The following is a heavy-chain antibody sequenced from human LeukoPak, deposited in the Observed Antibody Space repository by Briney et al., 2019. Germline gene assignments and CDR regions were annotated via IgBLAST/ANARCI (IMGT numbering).Heavy chain of an antibody. D-gene: IGHD3-3*01. CDR2: INPSGGST. CDR3: ARLSDFWSGYYTSHFDC. J-gene: IGHJ4*02. Sequence: ASVKVSCKASGYTFTSYYMHWVRQAPGQGLEWMGIINPSGGSTSYAQKFQGRVTMTRDTSTSTVYMELSSLRSEDTAVYYCARLSDFWSGYYTSHFDCWGQGTLVTVSS. V-gene: IGHV1-46*01. CDR1: GYTFTSYY.